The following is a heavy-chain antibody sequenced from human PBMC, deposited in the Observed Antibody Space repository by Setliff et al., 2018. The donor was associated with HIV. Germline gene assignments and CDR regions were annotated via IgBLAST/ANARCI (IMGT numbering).Heavy chain of an antibody. CDR3: ARTPRPRHYYDSSAAKGWFDP. CDR2: ISPDGSRN. V-gene: IGHV3-7*03. J-gene: IGHJ5*02. Sequence: GGSLRLSCAASGFTFSNYWMSWVRQAPGKGLEWVASISPDGSRNYCVGSVKGRFTASRDNAKSSLYLQMTGLTAEDTAVYYCARTPRPRHYYDSSAAKGWFDPWGQGTLVTVSS. CDR1: GFTFSNYW. D-gene: IGHD3-22*01.